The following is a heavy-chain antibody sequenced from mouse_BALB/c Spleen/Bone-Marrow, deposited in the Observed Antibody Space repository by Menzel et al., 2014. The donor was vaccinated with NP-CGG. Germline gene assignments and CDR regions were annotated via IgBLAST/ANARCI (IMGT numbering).Heavy chain of an antibody. CDR1: GFTFSTYG. D-gene: IGHD2-4*01. CDR3: VRPYDYGTWFAY. V-gene: IGHV5-6*02. J-gene: IGHJ3*01. Sequence: EVKVEESGGDLVKPGGSLKLSCAASGFTFSTYGMSWVRQTPDKRLEWVAAISNGGIYTYYPDTVKGRFTISRDNAKNTLYLQVSSLKSEDTAMYYCVRPYDYGTWFAYWGQGTLVTVSA. CDR2: ISNGGIYT.